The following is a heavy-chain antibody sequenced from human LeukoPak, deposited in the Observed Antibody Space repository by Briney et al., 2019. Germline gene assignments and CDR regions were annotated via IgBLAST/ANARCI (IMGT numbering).Heavy chain of an antibody. CDR1: GGSISSYY. CDR3: ARGLVGATTSPFDY. Sequence: TSETLSLTCTVSGGSISSYYWSWIRQPAGKGLEWIGRIYTSGSTNYNPSLKSRVTMSVDTSKNQFSLKLSSVTAADTAVYYCARGLVGATTSPFDYWGQGTLVTVSS. CDR2: IYTSGST. D-gene: IGHD1-26*01. J-gene: IGHJ4*02. V-gene: IGHV4-4*07.